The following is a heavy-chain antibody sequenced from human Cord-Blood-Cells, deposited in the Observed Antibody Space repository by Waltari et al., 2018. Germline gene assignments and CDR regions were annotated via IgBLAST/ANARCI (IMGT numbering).Heavy chain of an antibody. Sequence: QVQLVASGGGVVQPGRSLRLSCAASGFTFSSHGMHWVCQAPGKGLEWVAVIWYDGSNKYYADSVKGRFTISRENSKNTLYLQMNSLRAEDTAVYYCARDRTGGDAFDIWGQGTMVTVSS. CDR2: IWYDGSNK. CDR3: ARDRTGGDAFDI. J-gene: IGHJ3*02. V-gene: IGHV3-33*01. CDR1: GFTFSSHG. D-gene: IGHD7-27*01.